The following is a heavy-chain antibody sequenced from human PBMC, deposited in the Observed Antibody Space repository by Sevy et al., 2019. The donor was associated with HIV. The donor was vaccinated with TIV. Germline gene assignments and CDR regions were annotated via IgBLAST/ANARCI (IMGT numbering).Heavy chain of an antibody. CDR1: GYTFTGYY. CDR2: INPNSGGT. CDR3: ARVFSPKLGYCSSTSCYRWFDP. Sequence: ASVKVSCKASGYTFTGYYMHWVRQAPGQGLEWMGWINPNSGGTNYAQKFQGRVTMTRDTSISKAYMELSRLRSDDTAVYYCARVFSPKLGYCSSTSCYRWFDPWGQGTLVTVSS. J-gene: IGHJ5*02. V-gene: IGHV1-2*02. D-gene: IGHD2-2*02.